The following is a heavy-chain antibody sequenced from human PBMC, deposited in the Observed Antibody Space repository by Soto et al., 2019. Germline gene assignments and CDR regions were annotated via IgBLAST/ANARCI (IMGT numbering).Heavy chain of an antibody. Sequence: QVQLQESGPGLVKPSQPLSLTCTVSGGSISSGGYYWGWIRQHPGKGLEWIGYIYYSRSTYYNPSHKRRATTSVDTSKNQFSLKLSSVTAADTAVYYCAMTPRYWGQGTLVTVSS. CDR1: GGSISSGGYY. D-gene: IGHD2-15*01. V-gene: IGHV4-31*03. CDR2: IYYSRST. CDR3: AMTPRY. J-gene: IGHJ4*02.